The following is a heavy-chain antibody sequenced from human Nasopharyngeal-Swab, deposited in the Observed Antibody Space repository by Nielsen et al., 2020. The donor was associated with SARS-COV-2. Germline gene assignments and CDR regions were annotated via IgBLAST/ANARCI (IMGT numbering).Heavy chain of an antibody. J-gene: IGHJ6*03. V-gene: IGHV1-69*13. CDR2: IIPIFGTA. CDR1: GGTFSSYA. Sequence: SVKVSCKASGGTFSSYAISWVRQAPGQGLEWMGGIIPIFGTANYAQKFQGRVTITADESTSTAYMELSSLRSEDTAVYYCARDSGGIVVVPAAPWHYMDVWGKGTTVIVSS. D-gene: IGHD2-2*01. CDR3: ARDSGGIVVVPAAPWHYMDV.